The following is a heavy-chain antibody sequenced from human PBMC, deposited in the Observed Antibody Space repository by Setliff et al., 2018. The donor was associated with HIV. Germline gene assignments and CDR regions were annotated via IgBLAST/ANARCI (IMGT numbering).Heavy chain of an antibody. CDR1: GGSFSDYY. V-gene: IGHV4-34*01. J-gene: IGHJ5*02. CDR2: TNHSGST. CDR3: ARVKSIKTTLVRLWPRFDL. D-gene: IGHD3-10*01. Sequence: SETLSLTCAVYGGSFSDYYWSWIRQPPGKGLEWIGETNHSGSTNYNPSLKRRVTMSVDTSKNQFSLKVRSLTAADTGLYYCARVKSIKTTLVRLWPRFDLWGQGTQVTV.